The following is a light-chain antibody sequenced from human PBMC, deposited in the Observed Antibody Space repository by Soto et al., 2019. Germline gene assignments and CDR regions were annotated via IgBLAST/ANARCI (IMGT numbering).Light chain of an antibody. CDR3: SSYTSDSTLV. CDR2: EVS. Sequence: LTQPASVSGSPGQSIAISCTGTSTDVGGYNYVSWYQQHPGKAPKLMIYEVSNRPSGVSNRFSGAKSGNTASLTISGLQAEDEADYYCSSYTSDSTLVFGGGTKVTVL. V-gene: IGLV2-14*01. J-gene: IGLJ3*02. CDR1: STDVGGYNY.